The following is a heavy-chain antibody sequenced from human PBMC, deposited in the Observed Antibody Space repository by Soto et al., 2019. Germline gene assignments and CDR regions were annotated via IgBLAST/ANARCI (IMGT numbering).Heavy chain of an antibody. J-gene: IGHJ4*02. Sequence: QVKLQESGPGLVKPSETLSLTCSVSGGSISSGGYYWNWIRQHPERGLEWNGYIYYSGNTFLNPSLTSRATISRDTSKNEFSLTLTSLTAADTAVYFCARASGGAVADFDYWGQGTLVTVSS. CDR3: ARASGGAVADFDY. D-gene: IGHD6-19*01. CDR2: IYYSGNT. CDR1: GGSISSGGYY. V-gene: IGHV4-31*03.